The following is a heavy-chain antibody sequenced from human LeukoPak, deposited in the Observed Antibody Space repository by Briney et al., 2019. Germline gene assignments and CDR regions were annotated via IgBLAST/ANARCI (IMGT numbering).Heavy chain of an antibody. CDR1: GGSISTYY. CDR3: ARDRGDTAMAHPFDY. CDR2: ISFSGST. V-gene: IGHV4-59*01. J-gene: IGHJ4*02. Sequence: SETLSLTCTVSGGSISTYYWSWIRQPPGKGLEWIGFISFSGSTNYNPSLKSRVTISIDTSKNQFSLKLSSVTAADTAVYYCARDRGDTAMAHPFDYWGQGTLSPSLQ. D-gene: IGHD5-18*01.